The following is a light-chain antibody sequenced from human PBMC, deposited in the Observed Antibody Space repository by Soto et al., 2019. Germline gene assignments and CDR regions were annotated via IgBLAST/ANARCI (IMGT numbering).Light chain of an antibody. V-gene: IGKV1-39*01. CDR1: QSISSY. J-gene: IGKJ1*01. CDR2: AAS. Sequence: DIQITHSPSSLYASXGDRVTITCRASQSISSYLNWYQQKPGKAPKLLIYAASSLQSGVPSRFSGSGSGTDFTLTISRLEPEDFAVYYCQQYGSSGTFGQGTKV. CDR3: QQYGSSGT.